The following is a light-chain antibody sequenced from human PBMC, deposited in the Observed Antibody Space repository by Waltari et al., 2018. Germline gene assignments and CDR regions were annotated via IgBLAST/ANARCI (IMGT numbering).Light chain of an antibody. CDR2: ETS. J-gene: IGKJ4*01. Sequence: EIVLTQSPGTLSLSPGERATLSCRTSQNVGRYLAWYQQKHGQAPSLLIHETSHSAAGIPASFSGSGSGTDFTLIISSLEPEDFAVFYCQQRANWPLTFGGGTKVEIK. CDR1: QNVGRY. V-gene: IGKV3-11*01. CDR3: QQRANWPLT.